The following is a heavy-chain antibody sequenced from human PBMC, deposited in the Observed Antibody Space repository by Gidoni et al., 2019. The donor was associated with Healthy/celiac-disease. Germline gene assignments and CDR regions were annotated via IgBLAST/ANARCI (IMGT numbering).Heavy chain of an antibody. J-gene: IGHJ4*02. CDR2: IWYDGNNK. V-gene: IGHV3-33*08. CDR3: ARESIAAAGTGNFDY. Sequence: QVQLLESGGGVVQPGRSLRLSCAASGFTFSSDGMHWVGQAPGKGLEWVAVIWYDGNNKYYADSLKGRFTISRDNSKNTLYLQMNSLRAEDTAVYYCARESIAAAGTGNFDYWGQGTLVTVSS. CDR1: GFTFSSDG. D-gene: IGHD6-13*01.